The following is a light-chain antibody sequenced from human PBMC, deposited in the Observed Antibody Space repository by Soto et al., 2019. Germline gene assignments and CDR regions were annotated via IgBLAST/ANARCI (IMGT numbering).Light chain of an antibody. CDR2: DVS. Sequence: LTQPASVSGSPGQSITISCTGTSSDVGDYNYVSWYQQHPGKAPKLMIYDVSYRPSGVSNRFSGSKSGNTASLTISGLQAEDEADYYCSSYTSSSTGVFGTGTKVTVL. J-gene: IGLJ1*01. V-gene: IGLV2-14*01. CDR1: SSDVGDYNY. CDR3: SSYTSSSTGV.